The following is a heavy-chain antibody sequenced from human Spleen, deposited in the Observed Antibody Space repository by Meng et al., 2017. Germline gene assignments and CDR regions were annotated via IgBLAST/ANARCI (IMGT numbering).Heavy chain of an antibody. V-gene: IGHV4-59*08. D-gene: IGHD1-7*01. CDR3: ARHPPFGTTMIEY. CDR1: GGSISSYY. J-gene: IGHJ4*02. CDR2: IYYSGST. Sequence: QVQLQESGPGMVKPSETLSLTCTGSGGSISSYYWSWIRQPPGKGLEWIGYIYYSGSTNYNPSLKSRVTISVDTSKNQFSLNLSSVTAADTAVYYCARHPPFGTTMIEYWGQGTLVTVSS.